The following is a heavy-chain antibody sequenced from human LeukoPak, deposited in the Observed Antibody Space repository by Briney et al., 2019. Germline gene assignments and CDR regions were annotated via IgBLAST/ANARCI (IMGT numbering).Heavy chain of an antibody. J-gene: IGHJ3*02. Sequence: SVKVSRKASGGTFSSYAISWVRQAPGQGLEWMGGIIPIFGTANYAQKFQGRVTITADESTSTAYMELSSLRSEDTAVYYCANSKYYYDSSGYPTGAFDIWGQGTMVTVSS. CDR2: IIPIFGTA. D-gene: IGHD3-22*01. CDR3: ANSKYYYDSSGYPTGAFDI. V-gene: IGHV1-69*13. CDR1: GGTFSSYA.